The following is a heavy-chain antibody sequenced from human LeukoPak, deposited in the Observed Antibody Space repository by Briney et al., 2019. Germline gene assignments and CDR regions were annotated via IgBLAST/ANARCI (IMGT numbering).Heavy chain of an antibody. V-gene: IGHV4-39*07. J-gene: IGHJ3*02. D-gene: IGHD3-3*01. Sequence: SETLSLTCTVSGGSISSSNYYWGWIRQPPGKGLEWIGSIYYSGSTYYNPSLKSRVTISVDTSKNQFSLKLSSVTAADTAVYYCAGRPTTYYDFWSGHDAFDIWGQGTMVTVSS. CDR3: AGRPTTYYDFWSGHDAFDI. CDR2: IYYSGST. CDR1: GGSISSSNYY.